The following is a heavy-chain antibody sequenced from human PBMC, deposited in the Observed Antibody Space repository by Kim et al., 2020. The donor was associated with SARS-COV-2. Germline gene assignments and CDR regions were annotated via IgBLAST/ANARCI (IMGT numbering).Heavy chain of an antibody. V-gene: IGHV3-7*01. D-gene: IGHD3-3*01. CDR3: ARASAPITIFGVARGADAFDI. CDR2: IKQDGSEK. CDR1: GFTFSSYW. J-gene: IGHJ3*02. Sequence: GGSLRLSCAASGFTFSSYWMSWVRQAPGKGLEWVANIKQDGSEKYYVDSVKGRFTISRDNAKNSLYLQMNSLRAEDTAVYYCARASAPITIFGVARGADAFDIWGQGTMVTVSS.